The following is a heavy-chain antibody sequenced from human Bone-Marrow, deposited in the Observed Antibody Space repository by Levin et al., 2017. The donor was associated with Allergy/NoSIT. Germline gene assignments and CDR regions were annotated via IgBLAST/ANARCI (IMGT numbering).Heavy chain of an antibody. V-gene: IGHV1-18*01. J-gene: IGHJ5*01. Sequence: ASVKVSCKTFGYTFKNYAISWVRQAPGQGLEWVGWISGQKGDTNYAQKVQGRVTMTTDTSTGTVFMELRSLRFDDTAIYYCVRDLNRWKDPWSYNWFDSWGQGTLVTVSS. CDR3: VRDLNRWKDPWSYNWFDS. CDR1: GYTFKNYA. D-gene: IGHD1-1*01. CDR2: ISGQKGDT.